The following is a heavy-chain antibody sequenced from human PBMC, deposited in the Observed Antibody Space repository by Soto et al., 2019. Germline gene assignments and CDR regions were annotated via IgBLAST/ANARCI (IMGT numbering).Heavy chain of an antibody. CDR3: ARYLRATGKGSGYYYYYGMGV. J-gene: IGHJ6*02. Sequence: SETLSLTCIVSGGSISSGGYYWSRIRQHPGKGLERIGYIYYSGSTYYNTSLKRRVTISVDTSKNQFSLKLSSVTAADTAVYYCARYLRATGKGSGYYYYYGMGVWGQGTTVTVSS. V-gene: IGHV4-31*03. CDR2: IYYSGST. CDR1: GGSISSGGYY. D-gene: IGHD1-1*01.